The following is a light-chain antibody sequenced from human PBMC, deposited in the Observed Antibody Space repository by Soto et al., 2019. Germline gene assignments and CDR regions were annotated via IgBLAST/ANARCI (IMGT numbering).Light chain of an antibody. CDR3: QRRYSTPLT. J-gene: IGKJ4*01. Sequence: DIQMPQSPSSLSASVGDRVTITCRASQSISSYLNWYQQKPGKAPKLLIYAASTLQSGVLSRFSGSGSGTDFSLTIRCLQPEDFATYYCQRRYSTPLTFGGGTKVEIK. V-gene: IGKV1-39*01. CDR2: AAS. CDR1: QSISSY.